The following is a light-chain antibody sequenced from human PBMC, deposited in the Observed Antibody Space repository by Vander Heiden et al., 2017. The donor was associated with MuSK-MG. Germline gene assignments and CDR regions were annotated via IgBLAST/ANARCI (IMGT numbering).Light chain of an antibody. CDR1: PRPLPGHGHAY. V-gene: IGKV2-28*01. Sequence: DIVMTPSPISLPVTPGEPAPISCRSNPRPLPGHGHAYLAWYLQTTGQSPKLLVYLVTTRASGAPFRFSGCGSGTDFTLKSRRLEAVEVCNYQCKQARQTPFTFGQETKVDIK. CDR2: LVT. J-gene: IGKJ3*01. CDR3: KQARQTPFT.